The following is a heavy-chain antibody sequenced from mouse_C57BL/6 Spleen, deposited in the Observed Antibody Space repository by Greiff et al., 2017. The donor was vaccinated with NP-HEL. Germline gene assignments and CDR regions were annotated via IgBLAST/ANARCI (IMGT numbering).Heavy chain of an antibody. Sequence: EVNVVESGGDLVKPGGSLKLSCAASGFTFSSYGMSWVRQTPDKRLEWVATISSGGSYTYYPDSVKGRFTISRDNAKNTLYLQMSSLKSEDTAMYYCARHEEHSSGSAWFAYWGQGTLVTVSA. V-gene: IGHV5-6*01. CDR2: ISSGGSYT. D-gene: IGHD3-2*02. CDR3: ARHEEHSSGSAWFAY. CDR1: GFTFSSYG. J-gene: IGHJ3*01.